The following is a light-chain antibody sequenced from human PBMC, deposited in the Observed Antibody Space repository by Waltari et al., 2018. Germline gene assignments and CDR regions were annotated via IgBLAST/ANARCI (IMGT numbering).Light chain of an antibody. CDR3: QQYYRSRT. Sequence: DIVMTQSPDSLAVSLGERATIDCKSSQSVFYRSDNKNYLAWYQHKPGQPPKLLFYWASTRESGVPDRSSASGSGTDFTLTINNLQAEDVAVYYCQQYYRSRTFGQGTKVEIK. CDR2: WAS. J-gene: IGKJ1*01. CDR1: QSVFYRSDNKNY. V-gene: IGKV4-1*01.